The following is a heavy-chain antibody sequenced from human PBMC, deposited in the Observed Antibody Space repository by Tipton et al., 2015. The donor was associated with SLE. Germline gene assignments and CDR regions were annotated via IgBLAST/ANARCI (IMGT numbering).Heavy chain of an antibody. CDR3: TRESAAGYYFDY. V-gene: IGHV3-21*03. D-gene: IGHD6-13*01. J-gene: IGHJ4*02. CDR1: GFTFSTYA. Sequence: SLRLSCAASGFTFSTYAMSWVRQAPGKGLEWVSSISSSSSYIYYADSVKGRFTISRDNAKNSLYLQMNSLRAEDTAVYYCTRESAAGYYFDYWGQGTLVTVSS. CDR2: ISSSSSYI.